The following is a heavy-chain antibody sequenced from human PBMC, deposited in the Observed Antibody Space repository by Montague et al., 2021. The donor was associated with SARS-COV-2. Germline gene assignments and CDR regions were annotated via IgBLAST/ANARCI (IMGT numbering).Heavy chain of an antibody. CDR2: IHHGGST. V-gene: IGHV4-34*01. CDR3: ARLGDGVVPSPILGVGPYYSYYYMDV. CDR1: GGSSSTYS. D-gene: IGHD3-10*01. Sequence: SETLSLTCAVHGGSSSTYSWNWIRQPPGKGLEWIGEIHHGGSTIYNPSLKSRVTISADTSKNQFSLKLTSVAAADTAVYYCARLGDGVVPSPILGVGPYYSYYYMDVWGKGTTVTVSS. J-gene: IGHJ6*03.